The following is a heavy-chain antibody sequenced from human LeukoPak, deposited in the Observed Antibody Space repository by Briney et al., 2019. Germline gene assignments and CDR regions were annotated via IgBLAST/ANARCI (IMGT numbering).Heavy chain of an antibody. V-gene: IGHV1-46*01. Sequence: ASVKVSCKASGYTFTSYGITWVRQAPGQGLEWMGIINPSGGSTSYAQKFQGRVTMTRDTSTSTVYMELSSLRSEDTAVYYCARVQSRSSSSRGPYYYGMDVWGQGTTVTVSS. CDR1: GYTFTSYG. CDR2: INPSGGST. J-gene: IGHJ6*02. D-gene: IGHD6-6*01. CDR3: ARVQSRSSSSRGPYYYGMDV.